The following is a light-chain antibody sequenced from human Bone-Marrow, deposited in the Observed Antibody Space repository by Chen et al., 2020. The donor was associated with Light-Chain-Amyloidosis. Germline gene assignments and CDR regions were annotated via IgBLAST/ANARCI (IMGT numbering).Light chain of an antibody. Sequence: SYVLTQPPAVSVAPGQTARITCGGDDIETESVHWYQLKPGQAPVLVVEDDSDQPSGIPERFSGSNSGNSATLTISRVEGGDEADYYCQVWDSINDQVVFGGGTKLTVL. CDR1: DIETES. CDR2: DDS. CDR3: QVWDSINDQVV. J-gene: IGLJ2*01. V-gene: IGLV3-21*02.